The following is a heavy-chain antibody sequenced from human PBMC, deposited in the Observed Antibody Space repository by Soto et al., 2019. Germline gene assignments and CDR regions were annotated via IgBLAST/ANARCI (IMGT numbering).Heavy chain of an antibody. CDR2: IYTSGST. D-gene: IGHD6-19*01. CDR1: GGSISSYY. J-gene: IGHJ6*02. Sequence: PSETLSLTCTVSGGSISSYYWSWIRQPAGKGLEWIGRIYTSGSTNYNPSLKSRVTMSVDTSKNQFSLKLSSVTAADTAVYYCARDLSSSGWYPDYYYGMDVWGQGTTVTVSS. V-gene: IGHV4-4*07. CDR3: ARDLSSSGWYPDYYYGMDV.